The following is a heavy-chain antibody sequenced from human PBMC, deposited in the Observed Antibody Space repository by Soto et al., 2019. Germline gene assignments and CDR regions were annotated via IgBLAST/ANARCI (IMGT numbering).Heavy chain of an antibody. V-gene: IGHV3-33*01. D-gene: IGHD3-16*02. J-gene: IGHJ4*02. CDR1: GFTFSNYG. CDR2: IWYDESKK. Sequence: QVQLVESGGGVVQPGRSLRLSCAASGFTFSNYGMHWVRQAPGKGLEWVAVIWYDESKKYYADSVKGRFTISRDSSKNTLYLQMNSLRAEDRAVYYCARGGGLSEGGYWGQGTLVTVSS. CDR3: ARGGGLSEGGY.